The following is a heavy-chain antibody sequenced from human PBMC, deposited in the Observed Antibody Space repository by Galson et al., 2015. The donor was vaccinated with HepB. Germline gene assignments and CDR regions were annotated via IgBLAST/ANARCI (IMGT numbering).Heavy chain of an antibody. D-gene: IGHD3-3*01. J-gene: IGHJ6*02. CDR1: GGTFSSYA. Sequence: SVKVSCKASGGTFSSYAISWVRQAPGQGLEWMGGIIPIFGTANYAQKFQGRVTITADESTSTAYMELSSLRSEDTAVYYCARGHGNFGVVITPYYYGMDVWGQGTTVTVSS. V-gene: IGHV1-69*13. CDR2: IIPIFGTA. CDR3: ARGHGNFGVVITPYYYGMDV.